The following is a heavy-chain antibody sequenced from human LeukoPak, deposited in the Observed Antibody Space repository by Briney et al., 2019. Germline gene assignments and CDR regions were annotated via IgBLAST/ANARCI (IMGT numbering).Heavy chain of an antibody. CDR1: GGSFSSSTYY. V-gene: IGHV4-39*07. CDR2: IYYSGTS. CDR3: ARVIQDYGDYEALGNNRFDP. J-gene: IGHJ5*02. Sequence: NPSETLSLTCSVSGGSFSSSTYYWGWIRQPPGKGLEWIGAIYYSGTSYYNSSLKSRVTISVDTSKNQFSLKLSSVTAADTAVYYCARVIQDYGDYEALGNNRFDPWGQGTLVTVSS. D-gene: IGHD4-17*01.